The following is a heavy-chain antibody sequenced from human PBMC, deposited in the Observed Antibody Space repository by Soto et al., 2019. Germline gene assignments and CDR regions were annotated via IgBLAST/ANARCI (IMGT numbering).Heavy chain of an antibody. J-gene: IGHJ4*02. D-gene: IGHD2-21*02. CDR2: IYYSGST. Sequence: PSETLSLTCTVSGGSISSYYWSWIRQPPGKGLEWIGYIYYSGSTNYNPSLKSRVTISVDTSKNQFSLKLSSVTAADTAVYYCASTKLAYCGGDCSNFDYWGQGTLVTVSS. V-gene: IGHV4-59*01. CDR3: ASTKLAYCGGDCSNFDY. CDR1: GGSISSYY.